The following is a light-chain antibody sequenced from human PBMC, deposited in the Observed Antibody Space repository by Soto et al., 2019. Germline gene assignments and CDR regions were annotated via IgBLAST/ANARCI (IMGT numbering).Light chain of an antibody. CDR1: SSDVGGYNY. CDR3: CSYAGSYTFWV. CDR2: DVS. Sequence: QSALTQPRSVSGSPGQSVTISCTGTSSDVGGYNYVSWYQQHPGKAPKLMIYDVSKRPSGVPDRFSGSKSGNTASLTIPGLQAEDEADYYCCSYAGSYTFWVFGGGTKLTVL. V-gene: IGLV2-11*01. J-gene: IGLJ3*02.